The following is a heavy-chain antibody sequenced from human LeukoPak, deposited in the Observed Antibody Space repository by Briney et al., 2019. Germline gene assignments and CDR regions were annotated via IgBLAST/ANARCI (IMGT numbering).Heavy chain of an antibody. CDR2: IYTNGST. CDR3: ARDYGDYSSGY. Sequence: PSETLSLTCTVSGGSISGYYWSWLRQPAGKGLEWIGRIYTNGSTNYNPSLKSRVTMSLDTSKTQFSLKLNSVTAADTAVYYCARDYGDYSSGYWGQGTLVSVSS. V-gene: IGHV4-4*07. CDR1: GGSISGYY. J-gene: IGHJ4*02. D-gene: IGHD4-17*01.